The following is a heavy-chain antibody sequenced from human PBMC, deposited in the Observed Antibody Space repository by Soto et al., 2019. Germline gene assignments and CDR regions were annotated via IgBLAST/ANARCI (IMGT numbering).Heavy chain of an antibody. CDR1: GFTFRGYV. CDR3: AETRDVRGVGPED. CDR2: ISGSGNNA. J-gene: IGHJ4*02. Sequence: VQLLESGGGLVQPGGSLRLSCAASGFTFRGYVICWFRQTPGKGLEWVQDISGSGNNANYGDSVKGRFIISRDDPKKTVYLQMNSLRAEYTAVYYCAETRDVRGVGPEDWGPGTLVAVSS. D-gene: IGHD3-10*02. V-gene: IGHV3-23*01.